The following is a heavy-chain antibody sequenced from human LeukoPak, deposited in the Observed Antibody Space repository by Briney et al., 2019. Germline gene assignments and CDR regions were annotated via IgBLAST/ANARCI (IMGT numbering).Heavy chain of an antibody. V-gene: IGHV3-23*01. CDR3: AKTVRGVVTAAFDY. Sequence: GGSLRPSCAASGFTFSSYAMSWVRQAPGKGLEWVSSISSSSSYIYYADSVKGRFTISRDNSKNTLYLQMNSLRAEDTAVYYCAKTVRGVVTAAFDYWGQGTLVTVSS. CDR1: GFTFSSYA. CDR2: ISSSSSYI. D-gene: IGHD2-21*02. J-gene: IGHJ4*02.